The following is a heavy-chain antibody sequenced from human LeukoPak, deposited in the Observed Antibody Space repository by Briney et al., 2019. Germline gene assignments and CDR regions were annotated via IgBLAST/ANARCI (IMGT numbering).Heavy chain of an antibody. CDR2: IYYSGST. CDR3: ARRYCSGGSCYDY. V-gene: IGHV4-31*03. J-gene: IGHJ4*02. CDR1: GGSISSGGYY. Sequence: SETLSLTCSVSGGSISSGGYYWSWIRQHPGKGLEWVGYIYYSGSTYYNPSLKSRVTISVDTSKNQFSLKLSSVTAADTAVYYCARRYCSGGSCYDYWDQGTLVTVSS. D-gene: IGHD2-15*01.